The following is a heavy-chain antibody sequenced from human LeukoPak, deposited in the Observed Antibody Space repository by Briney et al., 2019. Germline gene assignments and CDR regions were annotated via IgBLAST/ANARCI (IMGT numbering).Heavy chain of an antibody. CDR1: GFTFSSYA. D-gene: IGHD3-3*01. V-gene: IGHV3-23*01. CDR3: AREPFWSGYYSNLHFDY. J-gene: IGHJ4*02. CDR2: ISATGGSI. Sequence: GGSLRLSCVASGFTFSSYAMSWVRQAPGKGLEWVSTISATGGSIYYADSVKGRFTISRDNAKNSLYLQMNSLRAEDTAVYYCAREPFWSGYYSNLHFDYWGQGTLVTVSS.